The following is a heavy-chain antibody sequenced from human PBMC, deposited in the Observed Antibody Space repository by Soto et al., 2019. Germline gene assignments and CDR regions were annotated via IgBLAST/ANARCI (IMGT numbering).Heavy chain of an antibody. Sequence: GASVKVSCKASGYTFASYYMHWVRQAPGQGLEWMGIINPSGGSTSYAQKFQGRVTMTRDTSTSTVYMELSSLRSEDTAVYYCAREGGPAYGSSPIIRFDYWGQGTLVTVSS. CDR3: AREGGPAYGSSPIIRFDY. CDR1: GYTFASYY. D-gene: IGHD2-2*01. V-gene: IGHV1-46*01. CDR2: INPSGGST. J-gene: IGHJ4*02.